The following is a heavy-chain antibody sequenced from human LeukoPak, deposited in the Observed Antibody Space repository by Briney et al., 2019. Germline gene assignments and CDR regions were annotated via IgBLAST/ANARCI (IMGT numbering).Heavy chain of an antibody. D-gene: IGHD2-21*01. Sequence: GSLRLSCAASGFTFSNYAMSWVRQAPGKGLEWVSGISGSGGSTYYADSVNGRFTISRDNAKNTLYLQMNSLRADDTAVYYCAKDGIRKETDSWGQGTLVTVSS. CDR1: GFTFSNYA. CDR3: AKDGIRKETDS. V-gene: IGHV3-23*01. J-gene: IGHJ4*02. CDR2: ISGSGGST.